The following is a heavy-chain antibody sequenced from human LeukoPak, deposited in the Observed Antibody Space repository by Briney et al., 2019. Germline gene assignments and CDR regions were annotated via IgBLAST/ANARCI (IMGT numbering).Heavy chain of an antibody. CDR3: ASLPATMVRGVPFDY. Sequence: SSETLSLTCTVSGGSISSSSYYWGWIRQPLGKGLEWIGSIYYSGSTYYNPSLKSRVTISVDTSKNQFSLKPSSVTAADTAVYYCASLPATMVRGVPFDYWGQGTLVTVSS. J-gene: IGHJ4*02. CDR2: IYYSGST. V-gene: IGHV4-39*01. CDR1: GGSISSSSYY. D-gene: IGHD3-10*01.